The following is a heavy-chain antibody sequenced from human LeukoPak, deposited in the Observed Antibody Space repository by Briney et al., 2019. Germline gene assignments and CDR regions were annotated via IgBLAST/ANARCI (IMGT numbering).Heavy chain of an antibody. D-gene: IGHD3-22*01. Sequence: GSLRLSCAASGFTFISYAMSWVRQAPGKGLEWVSSISGSGGSTYYADSVKGRFSISRDNSKKTLYLQMNSLRAEDTAVYYCAKVIDRVIDYWGQGTLVTVSS. CDR1: GFTFISYA. CDR2: ISGSGGST. V-gene: IGHV3-23*01. CDR3: AKVIDRVIDY. J-gene: IGHJ4*02.